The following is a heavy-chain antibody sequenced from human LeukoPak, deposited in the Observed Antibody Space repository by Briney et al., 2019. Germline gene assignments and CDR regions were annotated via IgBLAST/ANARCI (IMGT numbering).Heavy chain of an antibody. V-gene: IGHV1-69*13. J-gene: IGHJ4*02. Sequence: SVKLSCKASGGTFSSYAISWVRQAPGQGLEWMGGIIPIFGTANYAQKFQGRVTITADESTSSAYMELSSLRAEDTAVYYCASNSKKDIVVVVAATPLDYWGQGTLVTVSS. CDR3: ASNSKKDIVVVVAATPLDY. D-gene: IGHD2-15*01. CDR2: IIPIFGTA. CDR1: GGTFSSYA.